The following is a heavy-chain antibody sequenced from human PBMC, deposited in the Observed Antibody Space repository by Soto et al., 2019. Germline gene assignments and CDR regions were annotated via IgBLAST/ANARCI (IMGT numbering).Heavy chain of an antibody. V-gene: IGHV4-59*01. J-gene: IGHJ6*02. Sequence: SETLSLTCTVSGGSISSYYWSWIRQPPGKGLEWIGYIYYSGSTNYNPSLKSRVTISVDTSKNQFSLKLSSVTAADTAVYYCARGVEGSSSWYGNYGMDVWGQGTTVTVSS. D-gene: IGHD6-13*01. CDR2: IYYSGST. CDR3: ARGVEGSSSWYGNYGMDV. CDR1: GGSISSYY.